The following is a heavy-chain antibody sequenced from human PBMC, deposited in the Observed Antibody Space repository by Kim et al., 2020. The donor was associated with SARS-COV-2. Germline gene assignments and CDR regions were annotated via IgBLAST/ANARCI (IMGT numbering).Heavy chain of an antibody. CDR1: GFTFSSYS. D-gene: IGHD3-9*01. V-gene: IGHV3-21*04. CDR2: ISSSSSYI. J-gene: IGHJ2*01. CDR3: ARGHLSEYYDILTGNWYFDL. Sequence: GGSLRLSCAASGFTFSSYSMNWVRQAPGKGLEWVSSISSSSSYIYYADSVKGRFTISRDNAKNSLYLQMNSLRAEDTAVYYCARGHLSEYYDILTGNWYFDLWGRGTLVTGSS.